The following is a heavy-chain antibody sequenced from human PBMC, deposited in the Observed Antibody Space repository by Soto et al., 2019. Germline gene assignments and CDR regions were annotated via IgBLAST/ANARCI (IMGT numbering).Heavy chain of an antibody. CDR3: AKTYYYDRSGYYQNWFDP. V-gene: IGHV3-30-3*02. Sequence: GGSLRLSCAASGFTFSSYAMHWIRQAPGKGLEWVAIISFDGSNEYYADSVKGRFTISRDNSKNTLYLQVRSLRAEDTAVYYCAKTYYYDRSGYYQNWFDPWGQGTLVTVSS. J-gene: IGHJ5*02. D-gene: IGHD3-22*01. CDR1: GFTFSSYA. CDR2: ISFDGSNE.